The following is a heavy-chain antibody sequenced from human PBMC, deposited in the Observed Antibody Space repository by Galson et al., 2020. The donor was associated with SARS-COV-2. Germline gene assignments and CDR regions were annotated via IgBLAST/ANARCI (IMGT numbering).Heavy chain of an antibody. D-gene: IGHD3-16*01. V-gene: IGHV4-39*01. CDR2: IYYSGRT. J-gene: IGHJ4*02. CDR1: GAPITITSYY. CDR3: ARQAAMITFGGVMPGYFDY. Sequence: SETLSPPCTFLGAPITITSYYWGWIRQPPGKGLEWIGSIYYSGRTYYNPSLKSRVTIPVDTSKNQFSLKLSYVTAADPAVYYCARQAAMITFGGVMPGYFDYWGQGTLVTVSS.